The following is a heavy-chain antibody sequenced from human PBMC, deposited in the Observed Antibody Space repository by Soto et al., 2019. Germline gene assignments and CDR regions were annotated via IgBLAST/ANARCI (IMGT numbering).Heavy chain of an antibody. J-gene: IGHJ4*02. CDR1: GYTFTDYY. D-gene: IGHD4-17*01. CDR2: INPQSGGT. CDR3: ARESGTHGDFDY. V-gene: IGHV1-2*04. Sequence: ASVKVSCKTSGYTFTDYYLHWVRQAPGQGLEWMGWINPQSGGTNYAQRFRDWVTLTRDSSISTAYMELSRLKSDSTAVYYCARESGTHGDFDYWGQGTLVTVS.